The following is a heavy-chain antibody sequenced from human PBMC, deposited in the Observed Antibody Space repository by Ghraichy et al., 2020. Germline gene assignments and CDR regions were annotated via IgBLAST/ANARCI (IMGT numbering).Heavy chain of an antibody. CDR3: AKVNFGVVIPELDY. CDR2: ISGSGGST. D-gene: IGHD3-3*01. CDR1: GFTFSSYA. J-gene: IGHJ4*02. Sequence: GGSLRLSCAASGFTFSSYAMSWVRQAPGKGLEWVSAISGSGGSTYYADSVKGRFTISRDNSKNTLYLQMNSLRAEDTAVYYCAKVNFGVVIPELDYWGQGTLVTVSS. V-gene: IGHV3-23*01.